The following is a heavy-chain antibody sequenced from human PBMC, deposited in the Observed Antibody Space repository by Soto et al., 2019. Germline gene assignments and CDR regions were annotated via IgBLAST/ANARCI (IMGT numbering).Heavy chain of an antibody. D-gene: IGHD2-2*01. CDR1: GFTFSSYA. J-gene: IGHJ4*02. CDR2: ISGSGGST. CDR3: AKGAVVPAAMAVGAVDY. Sequence: VQLLESGGGLVQPGGSLRLSCAASGFTFSSYAMSWVRQAPGKGLEWVSAISGSGGSTYYADSVKGRFTISRDNSKNTLYLQMNSLRAEDTAVYYCAKGAVVPAAMAVGAVDYWGQGTLVTVSS. V-gene: IGHV3-23*01.